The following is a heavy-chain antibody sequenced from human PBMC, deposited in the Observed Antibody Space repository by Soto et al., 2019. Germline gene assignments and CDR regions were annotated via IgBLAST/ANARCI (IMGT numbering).Heavy chain of an antibody. V-gene: IGHV4-59*01. CDR1: GGSISSYY. CDR2: IYYSGNT. J-gene: IGHJ4*02. Sequence: PSETLSLTCTVSGGSISSYYWSWIRQPPGKGLEWIGYIYYSGNTNYNPSLKSRVTISVDTSKNQFSLKLTSVTAADTAVYYCARERTMIWYFDYWGQGTLVTVSS. D-gene: IGHD3-22*01. CDR3: ARERTMIWYFDY.